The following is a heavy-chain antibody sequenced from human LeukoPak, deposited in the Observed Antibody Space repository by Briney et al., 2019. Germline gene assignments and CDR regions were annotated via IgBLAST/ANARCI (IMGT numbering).Heavy chain of an antibody. D-gene: IGHD5-18*01. V-gene: IGHV3-11*01. CDR2: ISSSGSTI. CDR3: ARIHSYGKAAGY. J-gene: IGHJ4*02. CDR1: GFTFSDYY. Sequence: PGRSMRLSSAASGFTFSDYYMSWNRQAPEKGLEWVSYISSSGSTIYYADSVEGRFTISRDNAKNSLYLQMNSVRAEDTAVYYCARIHSYGKAAGYWGQGTLVIVSS.